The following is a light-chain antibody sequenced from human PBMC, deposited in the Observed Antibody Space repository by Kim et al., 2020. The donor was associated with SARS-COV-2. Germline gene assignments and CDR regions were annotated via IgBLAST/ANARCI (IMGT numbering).Light chain of an antibody. CDR1: QNIRSN. J-gene: IGKJ2*04. Sequence: EIVMTQSPATLSVSPGERATLSCRASQNIRSNLVWFQKKVGQAPRLLIYGASIRATGIPARFSGSGSGTEFTLTITDLQSEDFAVYYCHQYTYLGSFGQGTKLET. V-gene: IGKV3-15*01. CDR2: GAS. CDR3: HQYTYLGS.